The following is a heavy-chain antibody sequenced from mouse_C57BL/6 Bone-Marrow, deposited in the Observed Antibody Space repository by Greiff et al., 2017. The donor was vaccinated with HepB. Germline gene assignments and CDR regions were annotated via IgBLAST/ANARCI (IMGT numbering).Heavy chain of an antibody. CDR2: SRNKANDYTT. V-gene: IGHV7-1*01. CDR3: ARDDYGNYGNFDV. J-gene: IGHJ1*03. CDR1: GFTFSDFY. D-gene: IGHD2-1*01. Sequence: DVHLVESGGGLVQSGRSLRLSCATSGFTFSDFYMEWVRQAPGKGLEWIAASRNKANDYTTEYSASVKGRFIVSRDTSQSILYLQMNALRAEDTAIYYCARDDYGNYGNFDVWGTGTTVTVSS.